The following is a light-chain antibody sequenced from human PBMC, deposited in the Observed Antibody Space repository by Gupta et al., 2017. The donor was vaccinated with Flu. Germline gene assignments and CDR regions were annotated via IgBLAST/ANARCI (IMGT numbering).Light chain of an antibody. Sequence: SSALTQPPSVSVSPGQTARSTCSGHALPNQYGYWYQQRPGQAPVLVIYRDRERPAGIPERFSGSSSGTTLTLTISGDQAGDEADYYCHSVDNSGTWVFGGGTKVTVL. V-gene: IGLV3-25*02. J-gene: IGLJ3*02. CDR3: HSVDNSGTWV. CDR2: RDR. CDR1: ALPNQY.